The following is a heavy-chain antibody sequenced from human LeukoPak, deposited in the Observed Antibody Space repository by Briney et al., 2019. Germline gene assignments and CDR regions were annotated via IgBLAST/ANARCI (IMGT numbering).Heavy chain of an antibody. CDR1: GFSSSDYY. Sequence: GGSLRLSCAASGFSSSDYYMSWVRQAPGKGPEWISSISHRDNSTDYIESVKGRFTVSRDNAKESLYLQMNSLRVEDTAIYYCARAKGSGPYSAWFESWGQGTLVTVSS. CDR2: ISHRDNST. V-gene: IGHV3-11*01. D-gene: IGHD3-10*01. CDR3: ARAKGSGPYSAWFES. J-gene: IGHJ5*01.